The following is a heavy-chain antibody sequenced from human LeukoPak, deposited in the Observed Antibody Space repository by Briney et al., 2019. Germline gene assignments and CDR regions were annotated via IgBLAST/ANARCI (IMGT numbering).Heavy chain of an antibody. CDR3: ARGNRWFGEPQIFDI. J-gene: IGHJ3*02. CDR2: IYYSGST. V-gene: IGHV4-31*03. D-gene: IGHD3-10*01. CDR1: GGSISSGGYY. Sequence: SETLSLTCTVSGGSISSGGYYWSWIRQHPGKGLEWIGYIYYSGSTYYNPSLKSRVTISVDTSKNQFSLKLSSVTAADTAVYYCARGNRWFGEPQIFDIWGQGTMVTVSS.